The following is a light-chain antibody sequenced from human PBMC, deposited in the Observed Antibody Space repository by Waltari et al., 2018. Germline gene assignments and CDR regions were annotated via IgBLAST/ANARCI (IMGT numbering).Light chain of an antibody. J-gene: IGKJ2*01. V-gene: IGKV1-39*01. Sequence: DILMTPSPSSLSASLGDRVTITSRASQSISSSLKWYQQKRGKAPKLLIYAASTLQSGVPSRFSGSGSGTDFTLTISSLQPEDSATYYCQQGYSTPQYTFGQGTKLEIK. CDR1: QSISSS. CDR3: QQGYSTPQYT. CDR2: AAS.